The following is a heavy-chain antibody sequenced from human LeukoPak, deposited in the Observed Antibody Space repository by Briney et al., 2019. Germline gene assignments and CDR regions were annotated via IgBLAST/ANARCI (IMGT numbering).Heavy chain of an antibody. J-gene: IGHJ4*02. Sequence: GGSLRLSCAASGFTFSRYWMHWVRQAPGKGLVWVSRIDEYGTTINYADSVKGRFTVSRDNAKNTLYLQVNNLRAEDTAVYYCARGPNSNWSGLDFWGQGTLLTVSS. CDR2: IDEYGTTI. CDR1: GFTFSRYW. D-gene: IGHD6-6*01. V-gene: IGHV3-74*01. CDR3: ARGPNSNWSGLDF.